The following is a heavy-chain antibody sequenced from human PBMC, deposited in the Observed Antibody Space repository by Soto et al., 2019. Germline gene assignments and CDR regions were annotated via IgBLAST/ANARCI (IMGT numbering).Heavy chain of an antibody. CDR2: ISGSGGSI. D-gene: IGHD6-19*01. CDR1: GFTFSSHA. Sequence: EVQLLESGGGLVQPGGSLRLSCAASGFTFSSHALSWVRQAPGKGLEWVSAISGSGGSINYADSVKGRFIISRDNSKNTLYLQVNSLRAEDTAVYYCVKDKSAVAGTTFDFWGQGTLVTVSS. V-gene: IGHV3-23*01. CDR3: VKDKSAVAGTTFDF. J-gene: IGHJ4*02.